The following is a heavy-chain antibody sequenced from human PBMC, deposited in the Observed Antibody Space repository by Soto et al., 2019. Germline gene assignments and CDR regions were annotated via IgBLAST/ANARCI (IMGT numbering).Heavy chain of an antibody. D-gene: IGHD5-18*01. CDR1: GFTFSSYA. CDR3: AKDRGYTYAGYFDY. V-gene: IGHV3-23*01. Sequence: GGSLRLSCAASGFTFSSYAMSWVRQAPGKGLEWVSAISGSGGSTYYADSVKGRFTISRDNSKNTLYVQMNSLRAEDTAVYYCAKDRGYTYAGYFDYWGLGTLVTAPQ. J-gene: IGHJ4*02. CDR2: ISGSGGST.